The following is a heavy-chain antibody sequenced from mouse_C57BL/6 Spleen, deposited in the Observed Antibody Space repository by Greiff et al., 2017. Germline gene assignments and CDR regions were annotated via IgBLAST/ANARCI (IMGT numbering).Heavy chain of an antibody. CDR1: GYTFTEYT. CDR3: ARHGEGPYYYGSSSWFAY. Sequence: VKLMESGAELVQPGASVKLSCKASGYTFTEYTIHWVKQRSGQGLEWIGWFYPGSGSITSNEKFKDKATLTADKSSSTVYMELSKLTSEDSAVYFCARHGEGPYYYGSSSWFAYWGQGTLVTGSA. J-gene: IGHJ3*01. CDR2: FYPGSGSI. V-gene: IGHV1-62-2*01. D-gene: IGHD1-1*01.